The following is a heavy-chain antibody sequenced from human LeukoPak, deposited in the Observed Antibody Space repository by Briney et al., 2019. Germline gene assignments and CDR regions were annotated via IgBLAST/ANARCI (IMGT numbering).Heavy chain of an antibody. J-gene: IGHJ3*02. D-gene: IGHD3-10*01. CDR2: IFYSGST. V-gene: IGHV4-38-2*02. Sequence: PSETLSLTCSVSGYAIISGYYWGWIRQPPGKGLEWIGNIFYSGSTYYGPSLKSRLTISLDTSRNQFSLKLNSVTAADTAVYYCAKSNGYGLIDIWGQGTMVTVSS. CDR1: GYAIISGYY. CDR3: AKSNGYGLIDI.